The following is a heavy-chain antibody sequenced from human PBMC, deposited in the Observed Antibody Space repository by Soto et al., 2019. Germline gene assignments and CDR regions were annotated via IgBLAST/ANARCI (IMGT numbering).Heavy chain of an antibody. CDR3: AKDLRYCSGGSCYFFDY. CDR2: ISYDGSNK. V-gene: IGHV3-30*18. J-gene: IGHJ4*02. D-gene: IGHD2-15*01. CDR1: GFTFSSYG. Sequence: SGGSLRLSCAASGFTFSSYGMHWVRQAPGKGLEWVAVISYDGSNKYYADSVKGRFTISRDNSKNTLYLQMNSLRAEDTAVYYCAKDLRYCSGGSCYFFDYWGQGTLVTVSS.